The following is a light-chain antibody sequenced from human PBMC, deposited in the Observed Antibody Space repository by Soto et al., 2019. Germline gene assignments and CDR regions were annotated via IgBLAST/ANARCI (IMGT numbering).Light chain of an antibody. J-gene: IGKJ3*01. V-gene: IGKV1-33*01. CDR2: DAS. CDR1: QDISNY. CDR3: QQYDNLPVT. Sequence: DIQMTQSPSSLSASVGDRVTITCQASQDISNYLNWFQQKPGKAPELLIYDASNLETVVPSRFSGSGSGTDFTFTISSLQPEDIATYYCQQYDNLPVTFGPGTSLDIK.